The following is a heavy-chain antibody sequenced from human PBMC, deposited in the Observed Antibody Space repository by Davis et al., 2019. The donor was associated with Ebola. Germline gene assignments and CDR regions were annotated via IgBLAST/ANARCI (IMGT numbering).Heavy chain of an antibody. J-gene: IGHJ4*02. D-gene: IGHD5-12*01. CDR1: GFTFSSYW. CDR3: ARVFTDIVALYYFDY. Sequence: GGSLRLSCAASGFTFSSYWMSWVRQAPGKGLEWVANIKQDGSEKYYADSVKGRFTISRDNSKNTLYLQMNSLRAEDTAVYYCARVFTDIVALYYFDYWGQGTLVTVSS. CDR2: IKQDGSEK. V-gene: IGHV3-7*01.